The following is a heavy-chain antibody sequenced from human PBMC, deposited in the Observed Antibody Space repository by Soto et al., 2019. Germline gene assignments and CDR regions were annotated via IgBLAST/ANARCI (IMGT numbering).Heavy chain of an antibody. CDR2: LSGASDSP. CDR3: AKGAYDSHRSSTDF. J-gene: IGHJ4*02. D-gene: IGHD3-22*01. CDR1: GFTFNNYA. Sequence: GSLRLSCAASGFTFNNYAMFWFRRAPGEGLQWVSTLSGASDSPYYADSVKGRFTVSRDSSKNTLYLQMDTLRAEDTAVYYCAKGAYDSHRSSTDFWGQGTLVTVSS. V-gene: IGHV3-23*01.